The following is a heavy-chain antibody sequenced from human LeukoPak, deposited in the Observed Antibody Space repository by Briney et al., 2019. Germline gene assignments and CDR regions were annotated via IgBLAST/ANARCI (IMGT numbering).Heavy chain of an antibody. D-gene: IGHD3-3*01. J-gene: IGHJ6*03. CDR3: ARSETNVLRFLEWFRSVTPTNYYYYYYMDV. CDR1: GGSIGSYY. CDR2: IYYSGST. V-gene: IGHV4-59*01. Sequence: TSETLSLTCTVSGGSIGSYYWSWIRQPPGKGLEWIGYIYYSGSTNYNPSLKSRVTISVDTSKNQFSLKLSSVTAADTAVYYCARSETNVLRFLEWFRSVTPTNYYYYYYMDVWGKGTTVTVSS.